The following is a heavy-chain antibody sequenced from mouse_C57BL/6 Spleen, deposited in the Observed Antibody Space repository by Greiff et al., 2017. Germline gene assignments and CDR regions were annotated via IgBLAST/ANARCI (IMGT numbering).Heavy chain of an antibody. D-gene: IGHD2-5*01. CDR1: GYTFTSYW. V-gene: IGHV1-50*01. J-gene: IGHJ2*01. Sequence: VQLQQSGAELVKPGASVKLSCKASGYTFTSYWMQWVKQRPGQGLEWIGEIDPSDSYTNYNQKFKGKATLTVDTSSSTAYMQLSSLTSEDSAVYYCARSGSNCGYFDYWGQGTTLTVSS. CDR3: ARSGSNCGYFDY. CDR2: IDPSDSYT.